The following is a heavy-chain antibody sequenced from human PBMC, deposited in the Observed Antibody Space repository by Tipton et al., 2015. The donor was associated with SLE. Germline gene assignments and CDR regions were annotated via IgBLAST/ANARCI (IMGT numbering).Heavy chain of an antibody. J-gene: IGHJ3*02. CDR2: ISGGSSYT. D-gene: IGHD5-18*01. CDR1: GFTFSSYS. CDR3: ASGVEDTAIQAAFDI. Sequence: SLRLSCAASGFTFSSYSMNWVRQAPGKGLEWVSYISGGSSYTNYADSVKGRFTISRDNAKTSLYLQMNSLRAEDTAVYYCASGVEDTAIQAAFDIWGQGTMVTVSS. V-gene: IGHV3-21*05.